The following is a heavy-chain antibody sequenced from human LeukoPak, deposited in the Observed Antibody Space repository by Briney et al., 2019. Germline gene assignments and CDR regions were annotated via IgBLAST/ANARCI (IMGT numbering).Heavy chain of an antibody. Sequence: PGGSLRLSCAASGFTFSSYGMHWVRQAPGKGLEWVAVIWYDGSNKYYADSVKGRFTISRDNSKNTLYLQMNSLRAEDTAVYYCARDVPPYNCNPGYFDYWGQGTLVTVSS. D-gene: IGHD1-20*01. CDR3: ARDVPPYNCNPGYFDY. J-gene: IGHJ4*02. V-gene: IGHV3-33*01. CDR1: GFTFSSYG. CDR2: IWYDGSNK.